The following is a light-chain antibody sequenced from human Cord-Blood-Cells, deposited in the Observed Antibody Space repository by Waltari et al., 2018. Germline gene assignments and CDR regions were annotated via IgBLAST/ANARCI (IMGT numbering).Light chain of an antibody. Sequence: DIQITQSSSTLSASVGDRVTITCRASQSISSWLAWYQQKPGKAPKLLIYKASSLESGVPSRFSGSGSGTEFTLTISSLQPDDFATYYCQQYNSYSRLTFGGGTKVEIK. CDR1: QSISSW. V-gene: IGKV1-5*03. CDR3: QQYNSYSRLT. J-gene: IGKJ4*01. CDR2: KAS.